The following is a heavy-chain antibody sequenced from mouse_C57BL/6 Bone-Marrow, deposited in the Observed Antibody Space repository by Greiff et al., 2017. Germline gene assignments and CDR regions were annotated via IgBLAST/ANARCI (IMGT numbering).Heavy chain of an antibody. D-gene: IGHD1-1*01. V-gene: IGHV2-9*01. CDR1: GFSLTSYG. J-gene: IGHJ4*01. CDR3: ATNDHSQNYGSSYEAMDY. Sequence: VHLVESGPGLVAPSQSLSITCTVSGFSLTSYGVDWVRQPPGKGLEWLGVIWGGGSTNYNSALMSRLSICTVNSKSQVFLKMNSLQPDDTARYYCATNDHSQNYGSSYEAMDYWGQGTSVTVSS. CDR2: IWGGGST.